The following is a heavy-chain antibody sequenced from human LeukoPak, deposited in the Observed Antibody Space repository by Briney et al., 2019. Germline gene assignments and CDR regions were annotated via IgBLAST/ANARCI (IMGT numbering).Heavy chain of an antibody. CDR2: ISAYNGNT. V-gene: IGHV1-18*01. CDR3: ARDRFIQLWFKDYYYYYMDV. D-gene: IGHD5-18*01. Sequence: GASVKVSCKASGYTFTSYGISWVRQAPGQGLEWMGWISAYNGNTNYAQKLQGRVTMTTDTSTSTAYMELRSLRSDDTAVYYCARDRFIQLWFKDYYYYYMDVWGKGTTVTVSS. J-gene: IGHJ6*03. CDR1: GYTFTSYG.